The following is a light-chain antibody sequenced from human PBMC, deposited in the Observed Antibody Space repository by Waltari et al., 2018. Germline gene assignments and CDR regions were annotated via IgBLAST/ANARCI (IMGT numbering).Light chain of an antibody. Sequence: SYFLTQPPSVSVAPGQTARVTCGGNNIGSRSVQWYQQKPGQAPALVIYDDTARPSGIPHRFSGSNSGNTATLTINNVEAGDEADYYCQLWDSTADVVFGAGTKLTVL. CDR2: DDT. V-gene: IGLV3-21*02. CDR3: QLWDSTADVV. J-gene: IGLJ2*01. CDR1: NIGSRS.